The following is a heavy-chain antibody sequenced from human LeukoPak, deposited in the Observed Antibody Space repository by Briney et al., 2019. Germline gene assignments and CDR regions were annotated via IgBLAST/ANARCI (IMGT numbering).Heavy chain of an antibody. CDR2: ISGSGGST. D-gene: IGHD7-27*01. CDR1: GFTFSSYA. CDR3: AKDGGLWVSAHWGDS. Sequence: GGSLRLSCAASGFTFSSYAMSWVRQAPGKGLEWVSAISGSGGSTYYADSVKGRFTISRDNSKNTLYLQMNYLRAEDTAVYYCAKDGGLWVSAHWGDSWGRGTLVTVSS. V-gene: IGHV3-23*01. J-gene: IGHJ4*02.